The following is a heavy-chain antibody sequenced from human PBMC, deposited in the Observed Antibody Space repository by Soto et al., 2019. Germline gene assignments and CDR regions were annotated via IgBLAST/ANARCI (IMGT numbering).Heavy chain of an antibody. V-gene: IGHV1-24*01. CDR1: GYTLTELS. CDR2: FDPEDGET. Sequence: ASVKVSCKVSGYTLTELSMHWVRQAPGKGLEWMGGFDPEDGETIYAQKFQGRVTMTEDTSTDTAYMELSSLRSEDTAVYYCATVLPNGDYEGYFQHWGQGTLVTVSS. J-gene: IGHJ1*01. CDR3: ATVLPNGDYEGYFQH. D-gene: IGHD4-17*01.